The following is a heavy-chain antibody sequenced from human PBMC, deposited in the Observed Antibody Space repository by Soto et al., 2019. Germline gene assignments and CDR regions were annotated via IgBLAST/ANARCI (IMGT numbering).Heavy chain of an antibody. D-gene: IGHD4-4*01. CDR1: GFTFNGYW. Sequence: AGWVRLSXEACGFTFNGYWMSWVRQAQGKGLEWVADIKHDGSVQYYVDSVKGRFTISRDNAKKLLYLQMNGLRAEDTALHYCTRAPYSNAWYRFDLWGQGTLVTVSS. V-gene: IGHV3-7*03. CDR3: TRAPYSNAWYRFDL. J-gene: IGHJ4*02. CDR2: IKHDGSVQ.